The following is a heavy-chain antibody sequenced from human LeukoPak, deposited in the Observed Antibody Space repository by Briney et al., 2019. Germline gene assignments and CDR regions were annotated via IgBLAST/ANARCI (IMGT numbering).Heavy chain of an antibody. CDR3: ARGDKEVVEDP. V-gene: IGHV4-30-2*01. D-gene: IGHD3-22*01. Sequence: PSQTLSLTCTVSGGSISSGGYYWSWIRQPLGKGLEWIGYIYHTGNTYYNPSLKSRVTISVDRSKNQFSLKLRAVTAADTALYYCARGDKEVVEDPWGQGILVTVSS. CDR2: IYHTGNT. CDR1: GGSISSGGYY. J-gene: IGHJ5*02.